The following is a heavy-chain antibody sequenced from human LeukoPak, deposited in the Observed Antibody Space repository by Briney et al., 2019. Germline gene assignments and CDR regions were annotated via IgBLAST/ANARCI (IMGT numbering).Heavy chain of an antibody. D-gene: IGHD5-12*01. Sequence: VGSLRLSCAASGFTFSSYGMQWVGQAPGRGLEWVAVISYTVSTTSSADSVRGRFTISRENSKNTLYLQMNSLRAEDTAVYYCAKEGTGRTWLRLLHFFDYWGQGTLVTVSS. CDR2: ISYTVSTT. CDR3: AKEGTGRTWLRLLHFFDY. CDR1: GFTFSSYG. V-gene: IGHV3-30*18. J-gene: IGHJ4*02.